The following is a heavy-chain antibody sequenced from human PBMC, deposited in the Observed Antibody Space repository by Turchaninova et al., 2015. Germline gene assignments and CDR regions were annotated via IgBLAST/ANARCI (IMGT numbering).Heavy chain of an antibody. CDR3: ARVDHYETFFDY. V-gene: IGHV4-4*02. J-gene: IGHJ4*02. CDR1: GGAISSSNW. D-gene: IGHD4-17*01. CDR2: IYHGGST. Sequence: QVHLQESGPGLVKPSGTLSLTCAVSGGAISSSNWGSWVRPPPGKGLEWIGGIYHGGSTNYNPSLMSRVTISVDKSKNQFSLNLSSVTAADTAVYYCARVDHYETFFDYWGQGTLVTVSS.